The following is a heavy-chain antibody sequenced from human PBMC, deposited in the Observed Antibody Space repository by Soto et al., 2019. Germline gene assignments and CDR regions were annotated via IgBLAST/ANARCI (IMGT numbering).Heavy chain of an antibody. CDR2: ISTFNGKT. D-gene: IGHD3-9*01. Sequence: QIQLVQSGGDVKTPGASVKVSCTTSRYTFTSHGIAWVRQAPGQGLEWMGWISTFNGKTDYAQKFQGRVTMTADTITSTVHMELRSLRSDDTAVYYYARLLTEGATFREDAFDLWGPGTKVTVSS. J-gene: IGHJ3*01. V-gene: IGHV1-18*01. CDR1: RYTFTSHG. CDR3: ARLLTEGATFREDAFDL.